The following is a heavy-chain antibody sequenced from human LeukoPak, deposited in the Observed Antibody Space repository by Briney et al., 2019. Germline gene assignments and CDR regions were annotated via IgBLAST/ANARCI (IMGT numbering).Heavy chain of an antibody. D-gene: IGHD2-8*01. CDR1: GFTFSSYA. J-gene: IGHJ5*01. CDR3: ARYLHDNGAFDS. V-gene: IGHV3-7*05. CDR2: IREDGSDK. Sequence: GGSLRLSCSASGFTFSSYAMHWVRQAPGKGLEWVANIREDGSDKYYVDSVKGRFTISRDNAKNSLYLQMNNLRAEDTAVYYCARYLHDNGAFDSWGQGTLVTVSS.